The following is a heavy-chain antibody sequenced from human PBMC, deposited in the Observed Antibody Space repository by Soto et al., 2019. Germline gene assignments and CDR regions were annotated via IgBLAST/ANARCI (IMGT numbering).Heavy chain of an antibody. CDR3: ARSLETYYYGMDV. CDR1: GGSISSSSYY. CDR2: IYYSGST. J-gene: IGHJ6*02. D-gene: IGHD1-1*01. V-gene: IGHV4-39*01. Sequence: PSETLSLTCTVSGGSISSSSYYWGWIRQPPGKGLEWIGSIYYSGSTYYNPSLKSRVTISVDTSKNQFSLKLSSVTAADTAVYYCARSLETYYYGMDVWGQGTTVTVSS.